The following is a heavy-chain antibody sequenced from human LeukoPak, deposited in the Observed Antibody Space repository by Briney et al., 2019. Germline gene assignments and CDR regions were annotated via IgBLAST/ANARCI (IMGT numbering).Heavy chain of an antibody. CDR2: ISAYNGNT. D-gene: IGHD2-2*01. V-gene: IGHV1-18*01. CDR1: GYTLTSYG. Sequence: ASVKVSCKASGYTLTSYGISWVRQAPGQGLEWIGPISAYNGNTRYAQKLQGRVTMTTDSSTSTAYMELRSLRSDDTAVYYCARGPIIDIVVIPAAADYYHMDVWGKGTTVTVSS. CDR3: ARGPIIDIVVIPAAADYYHMDV. J-gene: IGHJ6*03.